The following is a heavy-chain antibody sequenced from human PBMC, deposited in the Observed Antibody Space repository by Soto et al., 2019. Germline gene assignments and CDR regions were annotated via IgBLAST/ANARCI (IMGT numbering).Heavy chain of an antibody. J-gene: IGHJ4*02. CDR3: ARDPDGYYDSSGQGPDDY. D-gene: IGHD3-22*01. CDR1: GFTFNTYG. Sequence: QVQLVESGGGVVQPGRSLRLSCAASGFTFNTYGMHWVRQAPGKGLEWVAVIWYDGSNKYYADSVKGRFTISRDNSKNTLYMQMNSLRAEDTAVYYCARDPDGYYDSSGQGPDDYWGQGTLVTVSS. CDR2: IWYDGSNK. V-gene: IGHV3-33*01.